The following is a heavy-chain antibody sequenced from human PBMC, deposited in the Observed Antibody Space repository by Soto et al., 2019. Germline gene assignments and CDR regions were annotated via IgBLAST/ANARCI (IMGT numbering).Heavy chain of an antibody. CDR2: IYYSGST. D-gene: IGHD6-13*01. J-gene: IGHJ4*02. CDR1: GGSISSSSYY. CDR3: ARRGYSSSWYNFDY. Sequence: PSETLSLTCTVSGGSISSSSYYWGWIRQPPGKGLEWIGSIYYSGSTYYNPSLKSRVTISVDTSKNQFSLKLSSVTAADTAVYYCARRGYSSSWYNFDYWGQGTLVTVSS. V-gene: IGHV4-39*01.